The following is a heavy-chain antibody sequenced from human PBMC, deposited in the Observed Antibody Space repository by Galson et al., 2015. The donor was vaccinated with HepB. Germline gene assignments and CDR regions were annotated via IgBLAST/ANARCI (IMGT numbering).Heavy chain of an antibody. Sequence: QSGAEVKKPGESLRISCKVSGLSSGTNWIAWVRQMPEKGLELMGIIDLDDSETRYSPSFEGQVTISADASIDTAYLPWSSLKASDSSIYFCARLKAVAAAGAGYLDYWGQGALITVSS. V-gene: IGHV5-51*03. D-gene: IGHD6-13*01. CDR1: GLSSGTNW. CDR3: ARLKAVAAAGAGYLDY. J-gene: IGHJ4*02. CDR2: IDLDDSET.